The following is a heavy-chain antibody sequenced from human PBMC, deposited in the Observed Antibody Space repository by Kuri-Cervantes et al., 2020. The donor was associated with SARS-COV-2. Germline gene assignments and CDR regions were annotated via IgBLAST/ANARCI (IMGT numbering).Heavy chain of an antibody. CDR2: INSDGSST. J-gene: IGHJ4*02. CDR3: ARDLAGGYGSGSEFDY. V-gene: IGHV3-74*01. CDR1: GFTFSSHW. D-gene: IGHD3-10*01. Sequence: GGSLRLSCAASGFTFSSHWMHWVRQAPGKGLVWVSRINSDGSSTSYADSVKGRSTISRDNAKNTLYLQMNSLRAEDTAVYYCARDLAGGYGSGSEFDYWGQGTLVTVSS.